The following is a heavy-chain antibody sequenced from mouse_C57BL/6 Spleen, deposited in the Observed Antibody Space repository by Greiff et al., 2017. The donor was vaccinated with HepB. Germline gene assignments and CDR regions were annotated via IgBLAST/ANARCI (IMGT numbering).Heavy chain of an antibody. D-gene: IGHD2-4*01. V-gene: IGHV1-39*01. CDR3: ARFDYDWVSFDY. Sequence: EVKLQESGPELVKPGASVKISCKASGYSFTDYNMNWVKQSNGKSLEWIGVINPNGGTTSYNQKFKGKATLSVDQSSSTAYMQLNSLTSEDSAVYYCARFDYDWVSFDYWGPGTTLTVSS. J-gene: IGHJ2*01. CDR2: INPNGGTT. CDR1: GYSFTDYN.